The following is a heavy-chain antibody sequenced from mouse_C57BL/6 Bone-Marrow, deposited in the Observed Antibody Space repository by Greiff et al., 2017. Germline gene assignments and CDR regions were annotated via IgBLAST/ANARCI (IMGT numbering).Heavy chain of an antibody. CDR1: GFSLTSYG. V-gene: IGHV2-6*01. CDR2: IWGVGST. D-gene: IGHD1-1*01. CDR3: ARDYGSSYGYWYFDV. J-gene: IGHJ1*03. Sequence: QVQLVESGPGLVAPSQSLSITCTVSGFSLTSYGVDWVRQSPGKGLEWLGVIWGVGSTNYNSALKSRMSISKDNSKRHVFLKMNSRQTDDTAMYYCARDYGSSYGYWYFDVWGTGTTVTGTS.